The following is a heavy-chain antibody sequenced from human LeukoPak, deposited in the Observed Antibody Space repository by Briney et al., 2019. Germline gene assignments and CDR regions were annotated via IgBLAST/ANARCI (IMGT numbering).Heavy chain of an antibody. CDR2: IRYDGSNK. CDR3: ATGSSSGWSGRLDY. Sequence: PGGSLRLSCAASGFTFSRYGMHWVRQAPGKGLEWVAFIRYDGSNKYYVDSVKGRFTISRDNSKNTLYLQMNSLRAEDTAVYYCATGSSSGWSGRLDYWGQGTLVTVSS. CDR1: GFTFSRYG. J-gene: IGHJ4*02. V-gene: IGHV3-30*02. D-gene: IGHD6-19*01.